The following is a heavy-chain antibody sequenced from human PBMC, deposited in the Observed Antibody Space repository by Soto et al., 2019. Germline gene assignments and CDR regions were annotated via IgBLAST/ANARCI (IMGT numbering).Heavy chain of an antibody. CDR3: ARGHYYYGMDV. Sequence: SETLSLTCTVSNGSVSSGTYSWSWVRQPPGQGLEWIGYIYYSGTTYYTPSHKSLLTMSMDRANDHFSLNLTPVTDAYTAVYFCARGHYYYGMDVWGQGITVTVSS. CDR2: IYYSGTT. V-gene: IGHV4-30-2*01. J-gene: IGHJ6*02. CDR1: NGSVSSGTYS.